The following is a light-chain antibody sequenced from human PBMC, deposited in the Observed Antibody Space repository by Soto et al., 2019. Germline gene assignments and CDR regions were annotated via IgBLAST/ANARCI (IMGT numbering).Light chain of an antibody. J-gene: IGLJ1*01. V-gene: IGLV2-14*01. Sequence: QSVLTQPASVSGSPGQSITMSCTGTSSDVGGYNYVSWYQQHPGKAPQLIIYEVTNRPSGVSNRFSASKSGNTASLTFSGLQAEDEADYYCSSYTSSGTYVFGTGTKVTVL. CDR3: SSYTSSGTYV. CDR1: SSDVGGYNY. CDR2: EVT.